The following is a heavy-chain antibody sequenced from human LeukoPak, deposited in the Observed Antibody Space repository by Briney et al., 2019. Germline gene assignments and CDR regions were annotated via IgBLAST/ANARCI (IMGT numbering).Heavy chain of an antibody. CDR2: ISGDSTYI. CDR1: GFDFSSYS. CDR3: VRHPGRWDAYNCDN. Sequence: GGSLRLSCAVSGFDFSSYSMNWVRQAPGKGLEWVSSISGDSTYIYHADSVRGRFTISRDNADNSLYLQMNSLRAEDTAMYYCVRHPGRWDAYNCDNWGQGTLVTASS. D-gene: IGHD5-24*01. J-gene: IGHJ4*02. V-gene: IGHV3-21*01.